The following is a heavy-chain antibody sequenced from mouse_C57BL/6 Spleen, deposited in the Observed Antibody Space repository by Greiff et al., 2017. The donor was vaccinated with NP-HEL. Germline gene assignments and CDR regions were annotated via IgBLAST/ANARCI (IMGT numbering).Heavy chain of an antibody. CDR2: INPNYGTT. D-gene: IGHD1-1*01. Sequence: EVQLQQSGPELVKPGASVKISCTASGYSFTDYNMNWVKQSTGKSLEWIGVINPNYGTTSYNQKFKGKVTLTVDQSSSTAYMQLNSLTSEDSAVYYCAREDTTVVESLYYFDYWGQGTTLTVSS. CDR3: AREDTTVVESLYYFDY. V-gene: IGHV1-39*01. CDR1: GYSFTDYN. J-gene: IGHJ2*01.